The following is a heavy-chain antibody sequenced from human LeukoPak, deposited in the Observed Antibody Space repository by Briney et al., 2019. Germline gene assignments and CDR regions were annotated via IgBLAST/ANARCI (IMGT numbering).Heavy chain of an antibody. J-gene: IGHJ5*02. D-gene: IGHD2-15*01. V-gene: IGHV3-30*02. Sequence: GGSLRLSCAASGFTFSDYGMHWVRQAPGKGLEWVAFIRNDGSNEYYPDSVKGRFTISRDNSRNTLYLQMNSLRPEDTAVYYCAKGGSASHNWFDPWGQGTLVTVSS. CDR3: AKGGSASHNWFDP. CDR1: GFTFSDYG. CDR2: IRNDGSNE.